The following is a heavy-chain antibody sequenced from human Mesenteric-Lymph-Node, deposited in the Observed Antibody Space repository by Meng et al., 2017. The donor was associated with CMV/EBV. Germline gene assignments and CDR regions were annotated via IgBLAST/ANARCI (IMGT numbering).Heavy chain of an antibody. CDR3: AKDQGSTAAYFDY. CDR2: IYRGGST. J-gene: IGHJ4*02. V-gene: IGHV3-66*02. D-gene: IGHD2-2*01. CDR1: GFIVSSNY. Sequence: GGSLRLSCVVSGFIVSSNYMSWVRQAPGKGLEWVSSIYRGGSTYYVDSVKGRFTISRDNSKNTLYLQMNSLRAEDTAVYYCAKDQGSTAAYFDYWGQGTLVTVSS.